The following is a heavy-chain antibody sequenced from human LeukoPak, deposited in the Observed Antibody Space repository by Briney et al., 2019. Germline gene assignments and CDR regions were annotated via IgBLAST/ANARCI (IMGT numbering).Heavy chain of an antibody. Sequence: SVKVSCKASGGTFSSYAISWVRQAPGQGLEWMGGIIPIFGTANYAQKFQGRVTITADESTSTAYMELSSLRSEDTAVYYCARVVLGIVGATGLLDYWGQGTLVTVSS. CDR1: GGTFSSYA. V-gene: IGHV1-69*01. CDR2: IIPIFGTA. CDR3: ARVVLGIVGATGLLDY. D-gene: IGHD1-26*01. J-gene: IGHJ4*02.